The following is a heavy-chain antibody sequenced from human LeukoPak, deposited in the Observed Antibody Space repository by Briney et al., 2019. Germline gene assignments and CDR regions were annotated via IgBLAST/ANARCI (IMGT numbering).Heavy chain of an antibody. CDR2: IVVGSGNT. CDR3: VAAYGGSGSYNWFDP. Sequence: GTSVRVSRKASGFTFTSSAVQWVRQARGQRLEWIGWIVVGSGNTNYAQKFQGRVAITRDMSTSTAYMELSSLRSEDTAIYYCVAAYGGSGSYNWFDPWGQGTLVTVSS. V-gene: IGHV1-58*01. CDR1: GFTFTSSA. J-gene: IGHJ5*02. D-gene: IGHD3-10*01.